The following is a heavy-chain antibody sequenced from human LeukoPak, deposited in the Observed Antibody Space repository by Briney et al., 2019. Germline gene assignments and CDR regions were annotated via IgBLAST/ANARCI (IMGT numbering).Heavy chain of an antibody. CDR2: IYYSGST. CDR1: GGSVSSYY. CDR3: ASASSINVGVVVAADAFDM. J-gene: IGHJ3*02. Sequence: SETLSLTCSVSGGSVSSYYWSWIRQPPGKGLEWIGYIYYSGSTSYNPSLKSRVTISVDTSRNQFSLKVSSVTTADTAVYYCASASSINVGVVVAADAFDMWGPGRMVAVSS. V-gene: IGHV4-59*02. D-gene: IGHD3-22*01.